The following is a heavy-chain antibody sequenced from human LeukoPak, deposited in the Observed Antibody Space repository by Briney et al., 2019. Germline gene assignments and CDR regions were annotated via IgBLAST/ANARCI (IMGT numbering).Heavy chain of an antibody. CDR1: GFTFSSYG. CDR2: IKDDGSAK. D-gene: IGHD2-21*02. Sequence: GGSLRLSCAASGFTFSSYGMHWVRQAPGKGLEWVADIKDDGSAKYYVDSVKGRFSISRDNAKNSLYLQMNSLRAEDTALYYCARAPTQAYCGGDCYRYYMDVWGKGTTVTVSS. CDR3: ARAPTQAYCGGDCYRYYMDV. V-gene: IGHV3-7*03. J-gene: IGHJ6*03.